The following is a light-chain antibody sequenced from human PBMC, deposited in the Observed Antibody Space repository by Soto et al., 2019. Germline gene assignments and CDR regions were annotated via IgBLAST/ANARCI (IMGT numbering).Light chain of an antibody. CDR1: SSDVGSYNR. CDR3: SSFTSSSTYV. CDR2: EVS. J-gene: IGLJ1*01. Sequence: QSVLTQPPSVSGSPGQSVAISCTGTSSDVGSYNRVAWYQQSPGTAPKLMIYEVSNRPSGVPDRVSGSKSGNTASLTISGLQAEDEADYYCSSFTSSSTYVFGTGTKVTVL. V-gene: IGLV2-18*02.